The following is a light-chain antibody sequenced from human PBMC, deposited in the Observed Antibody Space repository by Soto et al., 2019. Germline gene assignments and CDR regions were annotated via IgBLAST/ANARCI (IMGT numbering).Light chain of an antibody. CDR2: TVS. CDR1: QSLLDSDDGNTY. CDR3: MQRIEFPLT. V-gene: IGKV2-40*01. Sequence: LTVTPGEPASISCRSSQSLLDSDDGNTYLDWYLQKPGQSPQLLIYTVSYRASGVPDRFSGSGSGTDFTLKISRVEAEDVGVYYCMQRIEFPLTFGGGTKVDIK. J-gene: IGKJ4*01.